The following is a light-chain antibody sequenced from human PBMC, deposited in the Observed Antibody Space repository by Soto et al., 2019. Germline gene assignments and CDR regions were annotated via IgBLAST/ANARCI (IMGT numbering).Light chain of an antibody. CDR3: QQSYSLPYT. V-gene: IGKV1-39*01. CDR1: QSFDNF. Sequence: DIQMTQSPSSLSASVGDRVTITCRPSQSFDNFLNWYQQKPGKAPNLLIYAASSLQSGVSSRFSGSGSGTDFTLTISSLQPEDSATYYCQQSYSLPYTFGQGTKVEIK. J-gene: IGKJ2*01. CDR2: AAS.